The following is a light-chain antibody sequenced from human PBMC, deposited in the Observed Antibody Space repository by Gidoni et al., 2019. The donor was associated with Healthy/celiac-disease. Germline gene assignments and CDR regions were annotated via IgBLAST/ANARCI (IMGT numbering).Light chain of an antibody. V-gene: IGKV2-28*01. J-gene: IGKJ5*01. Sequence: DVVMTQSPLSLPVTPGEPASISCRSSQSLLHSNGYDYLDWYLQKPGQSPQLLIYLGSNRASGVPDRFSGSRSGTDFTLKISRVEAEDVGIYYCMQALQTPITFGQGTRLDIK. CDR2: LGS. CDR1: QSLLHSNGYDY. CDR3: MQALQTPIT.